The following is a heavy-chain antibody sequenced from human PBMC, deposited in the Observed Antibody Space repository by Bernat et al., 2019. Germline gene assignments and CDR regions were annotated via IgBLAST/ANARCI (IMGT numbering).Heavy chain of an antibody. CDR1: GFTFSSFG. J-gene: IGHJ3*02. D-gene: IGHD3-22*01. V-gene: IGHV3-33*01. CDR2: IWYDGSNQ. Sequence: QVQLVESGGGVVQPGRSLRLSCAASGFTFSSFGMHWVRQAPGKGLEWLAVIWYDGSNQYYADSVKGQFNISRDNSKNTLYLQMNSLRAEDTAVYYCARDRGTEVVFGKGGAFDIWGQGTTVTVSS. CDR3: ARDRGTEVVFGKGGAFDI.